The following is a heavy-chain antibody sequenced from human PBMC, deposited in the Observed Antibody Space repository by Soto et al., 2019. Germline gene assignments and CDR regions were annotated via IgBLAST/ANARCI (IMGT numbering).Heavy chain of an antibody. CDR2: FYPRDSDS. Sequence: EVQLVQSGAEVKKPGDSLRISCKASGYSFTDNWVAWVRQMPGKGLEWMGTFYPRDSDSRYSPSFEGQVTISSDKSTTTAYLQWSRLKASDTAIYYCERQIRESGGALDVWGQGTMVTVSS. D-gene: IGHD3-10*01. CDR1: GYSFTDNW. J-gene: IGHJ3*01. CDR3: ERQIRESGGALDV. V-gene: IGHV5-51*01.